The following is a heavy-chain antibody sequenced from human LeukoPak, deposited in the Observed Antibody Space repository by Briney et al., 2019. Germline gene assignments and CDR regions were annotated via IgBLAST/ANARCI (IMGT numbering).Heavy chain of an antibody. J-gene: IGHJ4*02. CDR2: LYTNGTT. V-gene: IGHV4-4*07. CDR3: ARGYGGNSFDY. Sequence: SETLSLTCTVSGDSISSYYWSWIRQPAGKGLEWIGHLYTNGTTNCSPSLKSRLTMSVDRSKNQFSLNLRSVTAADTAVYYCARGYGGNSFDYWGQGTLVTVSS. CDR1: GDSISSYY. D-gene: IGHD4-23*01.